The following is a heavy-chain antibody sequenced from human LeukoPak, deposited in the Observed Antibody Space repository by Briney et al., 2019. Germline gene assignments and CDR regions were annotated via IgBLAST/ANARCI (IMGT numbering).Heavy chain of an antibody. D-gene: IGHD3-9*01. J-gene: IGHJ4*02. Sequence: GGSLRLSCAASGFTFNTFNMNWVRQAPGKGLEWVSSITSGGDYIYYADSVKGRFTTSRDNAKNSLSLQLNSLRVEDTAVYYCARGHHDVLAASYKWTPDYWGQGTLVTVSS. CDR3: ARGHHDVLAASYKWTPDY. CDR2: ITSGGDYI. V-gene: IGHV3-21*01. CDR1: GFTFNTFN.